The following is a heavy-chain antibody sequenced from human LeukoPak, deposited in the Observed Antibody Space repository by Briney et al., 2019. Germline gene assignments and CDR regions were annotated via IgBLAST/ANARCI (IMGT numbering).Heavy chain of an antibody. CDR2: IYYSGST. Sequence: PSETLSLTCTVSGGSISSSSYYWGWIRQPPGKGLEWIGSIYYSGSTYYNPSLKSRVTISVDTSKNQFSLKLSSVTAADTAVYYCARRSIFDYWGQGTLVTVSS. J-gene: IGHJ4*02. CDR3: ARRSIFDY. CDR1: GGSISSSSYY. V-gene: IGHV4-39*07.